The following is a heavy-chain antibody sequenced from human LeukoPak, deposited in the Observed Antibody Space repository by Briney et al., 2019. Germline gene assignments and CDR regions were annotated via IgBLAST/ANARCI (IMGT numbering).Heavy chain of an antibody. CDR1: GGSIGTYY. CDR2: IYYSGNT. V-gene: IGHV4-59*08. J-gene: IGHJ3*02. CDR3: ARHSPYTTNDI. D-gene: IGHD2-2*02. Sequence: SETLSLTCTVSGGSIGTYYWSWIRQPPGKGLEWIGYIYYSGNTDYNPSLKSRVTMSIDTSKNQFSLKVSSVIAADTAVYYCARHSPYTTNDIWGQGTWSPSLQ.